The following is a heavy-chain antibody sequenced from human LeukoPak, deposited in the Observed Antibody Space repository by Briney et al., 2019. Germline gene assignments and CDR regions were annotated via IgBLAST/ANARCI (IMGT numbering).Heavy chain of an antibody. J-gene: IGHJ6*02. CDR1: GASVSSSTYS. V-gene: IGHV2-5*08. CDR2: IYWDDDK. D-gene: IGHD2-21*02. Sequence: TLSLTCAVSGASVSSSTYSWSWIRQPPGKALEWLALIYWDDDKRYSPSLKSRLTITKDTPKNQVVLTMTNMDPVDTGTYCAHSSCGGDCKRTYDYYEMEVWGQGTTVTVSS. CDR3: AHSSCGGDCKRTYDYYEMEV.